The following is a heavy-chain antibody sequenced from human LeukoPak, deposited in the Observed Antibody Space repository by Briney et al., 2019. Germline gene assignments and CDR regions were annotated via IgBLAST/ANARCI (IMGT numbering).Heavy chain of an antibody. CDR2: INPNSGGT. V-gene: IGHV1-2*02. D-gene: IGHD4-17*01. CDR3: ARDSPYGDYVYFDY. Sequence: ASVKVSCKASGYTFTGYYMHWVRQAPGQGLEWMGWINPNSGGTNYAQKFQGRVTMTRDTSISTAYMELSRLRSDDTAVYYCARDSPYGDYVYFDYWGQGTLATVSS. J-gene: IGHJ4*02. CDR1: GYTFTGYY.